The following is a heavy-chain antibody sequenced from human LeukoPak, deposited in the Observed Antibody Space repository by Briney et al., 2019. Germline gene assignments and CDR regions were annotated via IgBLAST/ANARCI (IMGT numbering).Heavy chain of an antibody. J-gene: IGHJ5*02. D-gene: IGHD3-3*01. V-gene: IGHV4-61*02. Sequence: SETLSLTCTVSGGSISSGNYYWSWIRQPAGKGLEWIGRIYTSGSANYNPSLRSRVTISVDTSKNQFSLKLSSVTAADTAVYYCARHAWSGYYVADPGEDWFDPWGQGTLVTVSS. CDR3: ARHAWSGYYVADPGEDWFDP. CDR1: GGSISSGNYY. CDR2: IYTSGSA.